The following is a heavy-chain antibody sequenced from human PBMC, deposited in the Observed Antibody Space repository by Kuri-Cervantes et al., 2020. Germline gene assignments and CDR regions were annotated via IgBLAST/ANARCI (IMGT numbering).Heavy chain of an antibody. J-gene: IGHJ4*02. D-gene: IGHD4-23*01. CDR3: AKNGFLTTVGTFPTAY. V-gene: IGHV3-53*01. Sequence: GESLKISCAASGVTVSNNYMSWIRQAPGKGLEWVSIIYGDGSTSYADSVKGRFTVSRDNSKNTLYLQMNSLRAEDTAVYYCAKNGFLTTVGTFPTAYWGQETLVTVSS. CDR2: IYGDGST. CDR1: GVTVSNNY.